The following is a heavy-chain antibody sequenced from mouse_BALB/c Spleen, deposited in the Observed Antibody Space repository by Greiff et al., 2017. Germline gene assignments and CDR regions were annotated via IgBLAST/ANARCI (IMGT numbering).Heavy chain of an antibody. D-gene: IGHD2-4*01. CDR2: IWAGGST. CDR3: ARERDYDYFDY. J-gene: IGHJ2*01. Sequence: VQLQESGPGLVAPSQSLSITCPVSGFSLPSYGVHWVRQPPGKGLAWLGVIWAGGSTNYNSALMSRRSISKDNSKSQVFLKMNSLQTDDTAMYYCARERDYDYFDYWGQGTTLTVSS. CDR1: GFSLPSYG. V-gene: IGHV2-9*02.